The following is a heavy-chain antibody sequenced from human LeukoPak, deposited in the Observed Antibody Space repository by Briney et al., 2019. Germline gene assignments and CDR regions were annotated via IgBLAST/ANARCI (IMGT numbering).Heavy chain of an antibody. J-gene: IGHJ4*02. CDR2: IKNTLDGGTT. CDR1: GFSFTDAW. V-gene: IGHV3-15*01. Sequence: PGGSLRLSCAASGFSFTDAWMSWVRQTPGKGLEWVGRIKNTLDGGTTDYAAPVKGRFTISRDDSNNTVHLLMNSLKTEDTAVYYCTTSGTPFQFWGQGTLVTVSS. CDR3: TTSGTPFQF. D-gene: IGHD3-10*01.